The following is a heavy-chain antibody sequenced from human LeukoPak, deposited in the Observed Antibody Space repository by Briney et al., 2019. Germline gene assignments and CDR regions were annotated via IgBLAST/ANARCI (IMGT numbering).Heavy chain of an antibody. CDR3: AXEGGFGGGYNGFDP. Sequence: RMSGPTLVNPTQTLXLTCTFSGFSLXXSGMXVSWIRQPPGKALEWLARIDWDDDKYYSTSLKTRLTISKDTSKNQVVLTMTNMDPVDTATYYCAXEGGFGGGYNGFDPWGQGTLVTVSS. CDR1: GFSLXXSGMX. D-gene: IGHD2-15*01. J-gene: IGHJ5*02. CDR2: IDWDDDK. V-gene: IGHV2-70*11.